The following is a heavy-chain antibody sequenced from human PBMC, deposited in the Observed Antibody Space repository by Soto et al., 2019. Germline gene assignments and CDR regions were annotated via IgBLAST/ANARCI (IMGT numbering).Heavy chain of an antibody. V-gene: IGHV4-59*01. CDR2: IYYSGST. Sequence: QVQLQESGPGLVKPSETLSLTCTVSGGSISSYYWSWIRQPPGKGLEWIGYIYYSGSTNYNPSLKSRVTMSVDTSKNQFSLKLSSVPAADTAVYYCASRYGGNFDYWGQGTLVTVSS. CDR3: ASRYGGNFDY. J-gene: IGHJ4*02. D-gene: IGHD1-26*01. CDR1: GGSISSYY.